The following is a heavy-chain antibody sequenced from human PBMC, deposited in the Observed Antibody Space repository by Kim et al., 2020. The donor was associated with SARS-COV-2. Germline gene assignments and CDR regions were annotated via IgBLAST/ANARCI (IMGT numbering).Heavy chain of an antibody. V-gene: IGHV3-23*01. D-gene: IGHD3-10*01. Sequence: GGSLRLSCAASGFTFSSYAMSWVRQAPGKGLEWVSAISGSGGSTYYADSVKGRFTISRDNSKNTLYLQMNSLRAEDTAVYYCAKEGYRYGSGSYYSDYWGQGTLVTVSS. CDR1: GFTFSSYA. CDR3: AKEGYRYGSGSYYSDY. CDR2: ISGSGGST. J-gene: IGHJ4*02.